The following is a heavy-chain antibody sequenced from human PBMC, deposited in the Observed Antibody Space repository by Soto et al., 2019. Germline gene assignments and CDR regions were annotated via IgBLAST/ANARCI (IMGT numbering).Heavy chain of an antibody. D-gene: IGHD2-2*01. CDR1: GFPFTDYG. V-gene: IGHV1-18*01. CDR2: ISAYTGNT. Sequence: GASVKVSCKASGFPFTDYGFTWGRQAPGEGLEWMGWISAYTGNTNYAQKVQGRVTMSTDTSTSIAYLELRSLRSDDTAVYYCARGPESRSTAYFDYWGQGTLVTVSS. J-gene: IGHJ4*02. CDR3: ARGPESRSTAYFDY.